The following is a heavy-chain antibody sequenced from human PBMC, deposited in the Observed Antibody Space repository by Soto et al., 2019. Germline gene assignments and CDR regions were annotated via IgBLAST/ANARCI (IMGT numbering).Heavy chain of an antibody. CDR1: GFTFSSYS. CDR3: ASAGAVYYDFWSGYFGY. D-gene: IGHD3-3*01. J-gene: IGHJ4*02. V-gene: IGHV3-48*01. Sequence: EVQLVESGGGLVQPGGSLRRSCAASGFTFSSYSMNWVRQAPGKGLEWVSYISSSSSTIYYADSVKGRFTISRDNAKNSLYLQMNSLRAEDTAVYYCASAGAVYYDFWSGYFGYWGQGTLVTVSS. CDR2: ISSSSSTI.